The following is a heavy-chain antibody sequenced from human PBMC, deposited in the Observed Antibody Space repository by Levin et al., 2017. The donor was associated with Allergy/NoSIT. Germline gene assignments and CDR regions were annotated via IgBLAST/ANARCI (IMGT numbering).Heavy chain of an antibody. V-gene: IGHV3-11*01. Sequence: LSLPCAASGFTFSDSYMSWIRQAPGKGLEWVSYISSSGSTIYYADSVKGRFTISRDNAKNSLYLQMNSLRAEDTAVYYCARLSSSGWYISRDWGQGTLVTVSS. D-gene: IGHD6-19*01. CDR1: GFTFSDSY. J-gene: IGHJ4*02. CDR2: ISSSGSTI. CDR3: ARLSSSGWYISRD.